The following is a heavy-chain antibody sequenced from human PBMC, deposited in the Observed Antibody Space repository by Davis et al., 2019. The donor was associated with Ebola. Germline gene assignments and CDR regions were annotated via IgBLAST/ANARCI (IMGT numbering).Heavy chain of an antibody. CDR1: GFTFSGSA. D-gene: IGHD2-15*01. CDR2: IRSKANSYAT. V-gene: IGHV3-73*01. CDR3: TRHIGYCSGGSCYFDDY. Sequence: GESLKISCAASGFTFSGSAMHWVRQAPGKGLEWVGRIRSKANSYATAYAASVKGRFTISRDDSKNTAYLQMNSLKTEDTAVYYCTRHIGYCSGGSCYFDDYWGQGTLVTVSS. J-gene: IGHJ4*02.